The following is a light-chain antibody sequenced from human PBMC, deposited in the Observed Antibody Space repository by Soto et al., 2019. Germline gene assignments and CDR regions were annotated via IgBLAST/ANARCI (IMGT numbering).Light chain of an antibody. Sequence: EIVLTQSPATLSLSPGERATLSCRASQSVSSYLAWYQQKPGQAPRLLIYDASNRATGIPARFSGSGSGTDFTLTISSLEPEDFAFYYCQQRRNWPPWTFGQGTKVEIK. CDR2: DAS. J-gene: IGKJ1*01. CDR3: QQRRNWPPWT. CDR1: QSVSSY. V-gene: IGKV3-11*01.